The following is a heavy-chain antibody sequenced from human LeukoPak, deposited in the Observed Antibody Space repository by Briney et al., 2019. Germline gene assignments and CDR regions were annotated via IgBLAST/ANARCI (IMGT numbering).Heavy chain of an antibody. V-gene: IGHV4-59*01. Sequence: SETLSLTCTVSGGSISSYYWSWIRQPPGKGLEWIGYIYYSGSTNYNPSLKSRVTISVDTSKNQFSLKLSSVTAADTAVYYCARLPSIAARVDYRGQGTLVTVSS. J-gene: IGHJ4*02. CDR2: IYYSGST. D-gene: IGHD6-6*01. CDR1: GGSISSYY. CDR3: ARLPSIAARVDY.